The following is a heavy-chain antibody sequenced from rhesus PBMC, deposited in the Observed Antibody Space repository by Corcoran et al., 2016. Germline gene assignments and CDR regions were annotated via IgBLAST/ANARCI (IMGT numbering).Heavy chain of an antibody. V-gene: IGHV4-76*01. D-gene: IGHD1-20*01. J-gene: IGHJ4*01. CDR2: ISGSSGNT. CDR3: ARSRAGTTWANDY. Sequence: QVQLQESGPGLVKPSETLSLTCAVSGDSVSGGFDWTWFRQPPGKGLEWIGSISGSSGNTDYSPSVKNRVTISKDTSKNQCSLLLTSVTAADTAVYYGARSRAGTTWANDYWGQGVLVTVSS. CDR1: GDSVSGGFD.